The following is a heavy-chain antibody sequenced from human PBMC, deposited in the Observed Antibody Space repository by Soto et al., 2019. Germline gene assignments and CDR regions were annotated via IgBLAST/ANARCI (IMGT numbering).Heavy chain of an antibody. V-gene: IGHV1-69*12. Sequence: QVQLVQSGAEVKKPGSSVKVSCKASGGTFSSYAISWVRQAPGQGLEWMGGIIPIFGTANYAQKFQGRVTITADESTSTAYMELSSLRSEYTAVYYCARDPDAPEYSYAKNWFDHWGQVTLVTVSS. CDR1: GGTFSSYA. D-gene: IGHD5-18*01. CDR3: ARDPDAPEYSYAKNWFDH. J-gene: IGHJ5*02. CDR2: IIPIFGTA.